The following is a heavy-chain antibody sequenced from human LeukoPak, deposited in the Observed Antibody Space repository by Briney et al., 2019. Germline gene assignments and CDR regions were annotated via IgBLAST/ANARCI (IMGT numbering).Heavy chain of an antibody. D-gene: IGHD6-6*01. CDR2: IKQDGSEK. CDR3: ARAGPRAGQLAHRSPIDY. Sequence: PGGSLRLSCAASGFTFSSYWMSWVRQAPGKGLEWVANIKQDGSEKYYVDSVKGRFTISRDNAKNSLYLQMNSLRAEDTAVYYCARAGPRAGQLAHRSPIDYWGQGTLVTVSS. CDR1: GFTFSSYW. V-gene: IGHV3-7*01. J-gene: IGHJ4*02.